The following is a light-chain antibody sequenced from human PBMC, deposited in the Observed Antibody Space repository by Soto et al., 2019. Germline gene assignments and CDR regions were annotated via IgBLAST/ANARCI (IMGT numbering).Light chain of an antibody. V-gene: IGKV3-20*01. CDR1: QSVSSDS. J-gene: IGKJ1*01. Sequence: EIVLTQSPGTLSLSPGERAILSCRASQSVSSDSLAWYRQKPGQAPRLLVYDASSRATGIPDRFSVSGSGTDFTLTNSRLEPDDFAVYYCEQYDSAPRTFGQGTKVEIK. CDR3: EQYDSAPRT. CDR2: DAS.